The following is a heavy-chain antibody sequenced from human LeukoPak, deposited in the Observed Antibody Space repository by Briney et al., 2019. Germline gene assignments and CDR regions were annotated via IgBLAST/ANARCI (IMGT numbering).Heavy chain of an antibody. CDR2: IIPILGIA. CDR1: GGAFSSYA. CDR3: AREIGSSGYYLD. D-gene: IGHD3-22*01. J-gene: IGHJ4*02. V-gene: IGHV1-69*04. Sequence: ASVKVSYKASGGAFSSYAISWVRQAPGQGLEWMGRIIPILGIANYAQKFQGRVTITADKSTSTAYMELSSLRSEDTAVYYCAREIGSSGYYLDWGQGTLVTVSS.